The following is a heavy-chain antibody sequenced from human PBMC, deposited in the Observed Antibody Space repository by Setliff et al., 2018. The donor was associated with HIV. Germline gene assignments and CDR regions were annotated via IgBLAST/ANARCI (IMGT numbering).Heavy chain of an antibody. Sequence: GSLRLSCAASGFTFSSHSMNWVRQSPGKGLEWVSYISGSGSGVDYADSVKGRFTVSRDNARSSLYLQLNSLRSEDTAAYYCARDLIWGFDYWGQGTPVTVSS. CDR3: ARDLIWGFDY. V-gene: IGHV3-48*01. CDR1: GFTFSSHS. D-gene: IGHD3-16*01. CDR2: ISGSGSGV. J-gene: IGHJ4*02.